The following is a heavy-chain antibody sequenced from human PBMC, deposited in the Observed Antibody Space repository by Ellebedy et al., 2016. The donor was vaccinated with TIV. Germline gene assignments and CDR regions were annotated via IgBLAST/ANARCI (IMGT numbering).Heavy chain of an antibody. CDR3: AKDGGASIAVAGIGY. Sequence: PGGSLRLSCAASGFTFSSYWMSWVRQAPGKGLEWVANIKQDGSEKYYVDSVKGRFTISRDNSKNTLYLQMNSLRAEDTAVYYCAKDGGASIAVAGIGYWGQGTLVTVSS. D-gene: IGHD6-19*01. V-gene: IGHV3-7*03. CDR1: GFTFSSYW. CDR2: IKQDGSEK. J-gene: IGHJ4*02.